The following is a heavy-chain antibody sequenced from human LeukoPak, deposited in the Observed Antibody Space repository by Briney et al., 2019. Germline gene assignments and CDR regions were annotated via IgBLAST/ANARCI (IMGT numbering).Heavy chain of an antibody. CDR2: IKSKTDGATT. CDR3: TTGLYDYDSGSYSFP. V-gene: IGHV3-15*01. CDR1: GFTFSSYA. D-gene: IGHD3-10*01. J-gene: IGHJ5*02. Sequence: PGGSLRLSCAASGFTFSSYAMSWVRQAPGKGLEWVGRIKSKTDGATTEYAAPVKGRFTISRDDSKNTLYLQMNSLKTEDTAVYYCTTGLYDYDSGSYSFPWGQGTQVTVSS.